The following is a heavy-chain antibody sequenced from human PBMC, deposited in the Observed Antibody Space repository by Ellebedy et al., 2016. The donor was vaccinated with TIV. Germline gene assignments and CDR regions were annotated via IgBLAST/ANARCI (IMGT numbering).Heavy chain of an antibody. D-gene: IGHD1-7*01. J-gene: IGHJ4*02. Sequence: GGSLRLXCAASGFTFSSYAMNWVRQAPGKGLEWISIIGGTSGRTYYADSVKGRFTISRDNSKNTLYLQMTSLRAEDTAVYYCARGTYNWNYIYFDYWGQGSLVTAFS. V-gene: IGHV3-23*01. CDR1: GFTFSSYA. CDR3: ARGTYNWNYIYFDY. CDR2: IGGTSGRT.